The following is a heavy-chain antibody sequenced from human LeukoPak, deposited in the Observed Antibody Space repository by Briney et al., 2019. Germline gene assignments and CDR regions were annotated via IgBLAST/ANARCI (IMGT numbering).Heavy chain of an antibody. J-gene: IGHJ4*02. CDR1: GYTFTNYG. Sequence: ASVKVSCKASGYTFTNYGISWVRQAPGQGLERMGWISAYNGNTKYVQKFQGRVTMTTDTSTSTAYMELRSLRSDDTAVYYCARDLTHRRNYDNSGYQIVSAFWGQGTLVTVSS. D-gene: IGHD3-22*01. CDR2: ISAYNGNT. V-gene: IGHV1-18*01. CDR3: ARDLTHRRNYDNSGYQIVSAF.